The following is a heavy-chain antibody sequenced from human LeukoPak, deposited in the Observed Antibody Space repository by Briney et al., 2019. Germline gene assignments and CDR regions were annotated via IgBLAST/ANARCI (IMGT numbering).Heavy chain of an antibody. J-gene: IGHJ4*02. CDR2: IYPADSDT. D-gene: IGHD3-22*01. CDR1: GYSFSGYW. Sequence: GESLKISCKGSGYSFSGYWIAWVRQMPGKGLEWMGIIYPADSDTRYGPPFQGQVTISADKSITTAYLQWSSLKASDTAMYYCATPHDATAYYYDSSGYFYWGQGTLLPVPS. CDR3: ATPHDATAYYYDSSGYFY. V-gene: IGHV5-51*01.